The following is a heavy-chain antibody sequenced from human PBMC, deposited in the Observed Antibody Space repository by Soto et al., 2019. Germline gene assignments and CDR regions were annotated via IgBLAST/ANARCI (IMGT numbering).Heavy chain of an antibody. V-gene: IGHV4-59*08. J-gene: IGHJ3*02. Sequence: SLTLCVRWTVSGGTSSSYYWSWIRQPPGKGLEWIGYIYYSGSTNYNPSLKSRVTISVDTSKNQFSLKLSSVTAADTAVYYCARRWGYAFDIWGQRTMVTVSS. CDR3: ARRWGYAFDI. CDR1: GGTSSSYY. CDR2: IYYSGST. D-gene: IGHD1-26*01.